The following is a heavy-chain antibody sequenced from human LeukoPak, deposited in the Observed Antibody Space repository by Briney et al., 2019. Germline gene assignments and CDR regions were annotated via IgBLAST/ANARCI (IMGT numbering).Heavy chain of an antibody. CDR2: IIPIFGTA. Sequence: ASVKVSGKVSGGTLRSYAISWVRRAPGQGFEWMGGIIPIFGTANYAQKSEDRVTITMDTSTSTSYSELSSLRSGDTAVDYCARGRADFGSPFDYWGQGTLVTVSS. CDR3: ARGRADFGSPFDY. D-gene: IGHD3-3*01. V-gene: IGHV1-69*05. J-gene: IGHJ4*01. CDR1: GGTLRSYA.